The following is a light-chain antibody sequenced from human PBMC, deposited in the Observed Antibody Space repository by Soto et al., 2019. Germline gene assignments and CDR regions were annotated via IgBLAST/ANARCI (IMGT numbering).Light chain of an antibody. V-gene: IGKV3-20*01. CDR2: GAS. J-gene: IGKJ1*01. CDR3: QQYGGSPRT. CDR1: QSVGTS. Sequence: EIVLTQSPVTLSLSPGERGTLSCRAGQSVGTSLAWYQQKPGQAPRLLIYGASNRATGIPYRFSGSGSGTDFTLTISKLEPEDFAVYHCQQYGGSPRTFGQGTKVELK.